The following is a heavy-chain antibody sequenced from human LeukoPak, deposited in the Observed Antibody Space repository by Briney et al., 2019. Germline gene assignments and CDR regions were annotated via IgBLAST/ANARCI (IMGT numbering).Heavy chain of an antibody. CDR1: GFTFSSYA. J-gene: IGHJ4*02. Sequence: GGSLRLSCAASGFTFSSYAMHWVRQAPGKGLEWVAVISYDGSNKYYADSVKGRFTISRDNSKNTLSLQMNSLRAEDTAVYYCAKDLPVDYWGQGTLVTVSS. CDR2: ISYDGSNK. V-gene: IGHV3-30*04. CDR3: AKDLPVDY.